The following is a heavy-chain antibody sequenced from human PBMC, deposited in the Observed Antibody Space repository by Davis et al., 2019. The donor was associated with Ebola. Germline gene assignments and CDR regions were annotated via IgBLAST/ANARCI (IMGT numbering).Heavy chain of an antibody. CDR3: ARGLMDSAAFRAGWFDP. CDR1: GYTFSVYD. CDR2: MNPHTGYT. J-gene: IGHJ5*02. V-gene: IGHV1-8*01. D-gene: IGHD2/OR15-2a*01. Sequence: AASVKVSCKASGYTFSVYDFNWVRQAAGQGLEWIGWMNPHTGYTGYAQKSQGRVTMTRNSSINTAYMELRGLRSDDTAVYYCARGLMDSAAFRAGWFDPWGQGTAVTVS.